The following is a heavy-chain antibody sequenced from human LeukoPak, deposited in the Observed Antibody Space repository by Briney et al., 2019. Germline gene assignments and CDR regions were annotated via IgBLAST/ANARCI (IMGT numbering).Heavy chain of an antibody. CDR2: IKQDGSEK. D-gene: IGHD3-16*01. CDR1: GFTFSSYW. CDR3: ARDYTATTWLDY. Sequence: PGGSLRLSCAASGFTFSSYWVSWVRQAPGKGLEWVANIKQDGSEKYYVDSVKGRFTISRDNAENSLYLQMNSLRAEDTVVYYCARDYTATTWLDYWGQGTLVTVSS. V-gene: IGHV3-7*01. J-gene: IGHJ4*02.